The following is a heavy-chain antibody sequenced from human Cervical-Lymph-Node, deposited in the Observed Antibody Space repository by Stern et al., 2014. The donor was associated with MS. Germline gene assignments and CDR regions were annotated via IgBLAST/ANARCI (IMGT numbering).Heavy chain of an antibody. J-gene: IGHJ4*02. D-gene: IGHD4-17*01. CDR2: IYPGDSDT. CDR3: ARDYGDYAFDY. Sequence: EVQLVQSGAEVKKPGESLKISCKGSGYSFTANWLAWVRQMHGQGLEWMGIIYPGDSDTRSSPSFRGKVTISADKSISTAYLQWSSLKASDTAMYYCARDYGDYAFDYWGQGTLVTVSS. CDR1: GYSFTANW. V-gene: IGHV5-51*01.